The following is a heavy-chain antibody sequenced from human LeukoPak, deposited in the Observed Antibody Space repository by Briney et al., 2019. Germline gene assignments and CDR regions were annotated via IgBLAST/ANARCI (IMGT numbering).Heavy chain of an antibody. V-gene: IGHV3-21*01. CDR1: GFTFSSYS. J-gene: IGHJ4*02. CDR2: ISSSSSYI. CDR3: AREGSYDILTGYSSFDY. D-gene: IGHD3-9*01. Sequence: GGSLRLSCAASGFTFSSYSMNWVRQAPGKGLEWVSSISSSSSYIYYADSVKGRFTISRDNAKNSLYLQMNSLRAEDTAVYYCAREGSYDILTGYSSFDYWGQGTLVTVSS.